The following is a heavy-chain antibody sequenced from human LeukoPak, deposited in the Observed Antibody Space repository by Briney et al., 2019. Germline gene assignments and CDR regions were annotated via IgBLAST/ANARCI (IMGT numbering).Heavy chain of an antibody. CDR3: AKSAGRDGYNSLDY. D-gene: IGHD5-24*01. V-gene: IGHV1-8*01. CDR1: GYTFTSYD. Sequence: ASVKVSCKASGYTFTSYDINWVRQATGQGLEWMGWMNPNSGNTGYAQEFQGRVTMTRNTSISTAYMELSSLRSEDTAVYYCAKSAGRDGYNSLDYWGQGTLVTVSS. J-gene: IGHJ4*02. CDR2: MNPNSGNT.